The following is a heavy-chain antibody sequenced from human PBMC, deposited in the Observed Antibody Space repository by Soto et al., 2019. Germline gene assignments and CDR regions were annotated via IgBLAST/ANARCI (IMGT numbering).Heavy chain of an antibody. CDR1: GDSVSSSSAA. V-gene: IGHV6-1*01. CDR3: AGVVWFRGMDV. CDR2: TYYRSKWIH. Sequence: QTLSLTCDISGDSVSSSSAAWNWIRQSPSRGLEWLGRTYYRSKWIHEYTVSMESRITINPGTSKNQFSLHIYSVTPEDTAVYYCAGVVWFRGMDVWGQGTPVTVSS. J-gene: IGHJ6*02. D-gene: IGHD3-16*01.